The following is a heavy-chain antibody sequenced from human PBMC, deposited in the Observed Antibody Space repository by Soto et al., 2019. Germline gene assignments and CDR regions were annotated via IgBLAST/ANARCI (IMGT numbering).Heavy chain of an antibody. J-gene: IGHJ3*02. CDR3: ARPGPRYCSGGSCLEFPDAFDI. CDR1: GGSISSSSYY. V-gene: IGHV4-39*01. Sequence: QLQLQESGPGLVKPSETLSLTCTVSGGSISSSSYYWGWIRQPPGKGLEWIGSIYYSGSTYYNPSLRRRDTIPVDPSKNQFSLKLSSVAAADTALYYCARPGPRYCSGGSCLEFPDAFDIWGQGTMVTVSS. CDR2: IYYSGST. D-gene: IGHD2-15*01.